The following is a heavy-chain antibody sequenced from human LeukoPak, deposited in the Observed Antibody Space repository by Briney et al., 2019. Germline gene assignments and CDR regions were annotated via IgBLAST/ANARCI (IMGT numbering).Heavy chain of an antibody. V-gene: IGHV3-33*03. J-gene: IGHJ4*02. CDR1: GFTFSNCG. Sequence: GSLRLSCAASGFTFSNCGMHWVRQAPGKGLEWVAAIWYDGSNKYHADSVKGRFTISRDNAKNSLYLQMNSLRAEDSAVYYCAPTAQLRPFHYWGQGTLVTVSS. CDR2: IWYDGSNK. CDR3: APTAQLRPFHY. D-gene: IGHD1-26*01.